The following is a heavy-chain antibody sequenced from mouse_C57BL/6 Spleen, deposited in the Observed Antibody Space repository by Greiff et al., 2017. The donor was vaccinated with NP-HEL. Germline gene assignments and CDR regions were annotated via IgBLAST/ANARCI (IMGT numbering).Heavy chain of an antibody. V-gene: IGHV14-3*01. CDR3: ARITTVVAKEDAMDY. Sequence: VHVKQSVAELVRPGASVKLSCTASGFTIKNTYMHWVKQRPEQGLEWIGRIDPANGNTKYAPKFQGKATITADTSSNTAYLQLSSLTSEDTAIYYCARITTVVAKEDAMDYWGQGTSGTVSS. J-gene: IGHJ4*01. CDR1: GFTIKNTY. D-gene: IGHD1-1*01. CDR2: IDPANGNT.